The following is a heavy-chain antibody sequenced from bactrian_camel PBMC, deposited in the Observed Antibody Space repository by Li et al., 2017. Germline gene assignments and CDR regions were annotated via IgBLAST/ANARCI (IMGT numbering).Heavy chain of an antibody. D-gene: IGHD3*01. Sequence: HVQLVESGGGSVQSGGSLMLSCVVSARHFNTCSMGWYRQAPGKERELVSTISRDGTTSYADSAKGRFTISQDNAKNTVYLQMNSLKPEDTAMYYCAASSVSGTRTGDRWFYWYEFWGQGTQVTVS. CDR3: AASSVSGTRTGDRWFYWYEF. CDR1: ARHFNTCS. V-gene: IGHV3S53*01. J-gene: IGHJ4*01. CDR2: ISRDGTT.